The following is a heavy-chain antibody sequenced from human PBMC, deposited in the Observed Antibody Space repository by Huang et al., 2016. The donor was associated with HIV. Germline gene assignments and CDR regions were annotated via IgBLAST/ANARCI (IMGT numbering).Heavy chain of an antibody. D-gene: IGHD3-22*01. CDR1: GGSFSGYY. V-gene: IGHV4-34*01. CDR2: INHSGTT. J-gene: IGHJ4*02. CDR3: ASGRLINNYYDSSGYSLTFDY. Sequence: GGSFSGYYWSWIHQPPGKGLEWIGDINHSGTTNYNPSLKSRVTISVDTSKNQFSLKLRSGTAADTAVYYCASGRLINNYYDSSGYSLTFDYWGQGTLVTVSS.